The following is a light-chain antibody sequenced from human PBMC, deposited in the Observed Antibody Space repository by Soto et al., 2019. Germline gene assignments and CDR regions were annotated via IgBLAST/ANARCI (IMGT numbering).Light chain of an antibody. CDR1: NSDIGGYNY. Sequence: QSALTQPPSASGSPGQSVAISCTGTNSDIGGYNYVSWYQQHPGKAPKLMIYEVSKRPSGVPDRFSGSKSDNTASLTVSGLQAEDEADYYCGSFAASHVVFGGGTKLTVL. CDR3: GSFAASHVV. V-gene: IGLV2-8*01. J-gene: IGLJ2*01. CDR2: EVS.